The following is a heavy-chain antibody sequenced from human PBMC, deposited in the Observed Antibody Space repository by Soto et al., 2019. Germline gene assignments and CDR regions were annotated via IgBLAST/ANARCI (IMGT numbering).Heavy chain of an antibody. CDR1: GGSISSYY. Sequence: SETLSLTCTVSGGSISSYYWSWIRQPPGKGLEWIGYIYYSGSTNYNPSLKSRVTISVDTSKNQFSLKLSSVTAADTAVYYCARGSRYGREITILGVVTQPTRRYWFAPWGQGTLVTVSS. CDR3: ARGSRYGREITILGVVTQPTRRYWFAP. V-gene: IGHV4-59*12. J-gene: IGHJ5*02. D-gene: IGHD3-3*01. CDR2: IYYSGST.